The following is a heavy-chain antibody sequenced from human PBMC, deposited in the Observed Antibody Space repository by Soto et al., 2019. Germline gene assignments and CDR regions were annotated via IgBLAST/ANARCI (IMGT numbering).Heavy chain of an antibody. J-gene: IGHJ4*02. CDR1: GGSFIGYY. Sequence: QVQLQQWGAGLLKPSETLSLTCAVYGGSFIGYYWTWIRQPPGTGLEWIGEINHSGSTNYNPSPKXXVTISVDTSKNQFSLKLTSVTAADTAVYYCARDKITGLFDYWGQGTLVTVSS. CDR3: ARDKITGLFDY. D-gene: IGHD2-8*02. V-gene: IGHV4-34*01. CDR2: INHSGST.